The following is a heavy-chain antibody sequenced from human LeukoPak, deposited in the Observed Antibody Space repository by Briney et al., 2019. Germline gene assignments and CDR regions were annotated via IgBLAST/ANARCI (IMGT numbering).Heavy chain of an antibody. V-gene: IGHV3-21*01. CDR3: ARDYLGFGESGFDY. D-gene: IGHD3-10*01. Sequence: GGSLRLSCAVSGFSFSDHNMNWVREAPGEGQEWVAYISSRSNYIYYADSLKGRVTVSRDNARNSLFLQMTSLRAEDTAVYYCARDYLGFGESGFDYWGQGTQVIVSS. CDR1: GFSFSDHN. J-gene: IGHJ4*02. CDR2: ISSRSNYI.